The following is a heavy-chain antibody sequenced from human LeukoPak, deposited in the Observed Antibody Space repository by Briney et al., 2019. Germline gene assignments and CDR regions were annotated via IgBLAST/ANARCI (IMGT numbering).Heavy chain of an antibody. V-gene: IGHV4-4*02. CDR1: GGSISSSNW. CDR2: IYHSGST. D-gene: IGHD3-10*01. CDR3: ARLAHGINFMYWYFDL. J-gene: IGHJ2*01. Sequence: SETLSLTCAVSGGSISSSNWWSWVRQPPGKGLEWIGEIYHSGSTNYNPSLKSRVTISVDKSKNQFSLKVNSVTAADTAVYYCARLAHGINFMYWYFDLWGRGTPVTVSS.